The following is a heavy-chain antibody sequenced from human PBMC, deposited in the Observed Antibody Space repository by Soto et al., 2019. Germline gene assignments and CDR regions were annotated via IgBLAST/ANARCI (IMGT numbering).Heavy chain of an antibody. D-gene: IGHD2-8*01. CDR1: GFNFSGHA. CDR2: VDGSGGDT. Sequence: PGGSLRLPCAASGFNFSGHAIGWLRQAPGTGPEWVAFVDGSGGDTSYADSVKGRFTISRDNSDNSLFLHMNSLRAEDTGRYFCAKEIFAAAYAATSAFDLWGQGTLVTVSS. J-gene: IGHJ4*02. CDR3: AKEIFAAAYAATSAFDL. V-gene: IGHV3-23*01.